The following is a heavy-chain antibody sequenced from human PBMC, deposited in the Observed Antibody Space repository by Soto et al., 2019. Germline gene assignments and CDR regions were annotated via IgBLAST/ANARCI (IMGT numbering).Heavy chain of an antibody. V-gene: IGHV4-34*01. CDR3: ARGQKQPRSNKYYFDY. J-gene: IGHJ4*02. CDR1: GGSFSGYY. Sequence: SETLSLTCAVYGGSFSGYYWSWIRQPPGKGLEWIGEINHSGSTNYNPSLKSRVTISVDTSKNQFSLKLSSVTAADTAVYYCARGQKQPRSNKYYFDYWGQGTLVTVSS. D-gene: IGHD6-13*01. CDR2: INHSGST.